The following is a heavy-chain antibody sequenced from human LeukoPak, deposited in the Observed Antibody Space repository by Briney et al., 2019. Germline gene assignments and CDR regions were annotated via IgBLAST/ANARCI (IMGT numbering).Heavy chain of an antibody. J-gene: IGHJ6*03. V-gene: IGHV3-30*02. CDR3: AKVGYYDSSGYYYYYYYYMDV. Sequence: PGGSRRLSCAASGFTFSSYGMHWVRQAPGKGLEWVAFIRYDGSNKYYADSVKGRFTISRDNSKNTLYLQMNSLRAEDTAVYYCAKVGYYDSSGYYYYYYYYMDVWGKGTTATVSS. D-gene: IGHD3-22*01. CDR2: IRYDGSNK. CDR1: GFTFSSYG.